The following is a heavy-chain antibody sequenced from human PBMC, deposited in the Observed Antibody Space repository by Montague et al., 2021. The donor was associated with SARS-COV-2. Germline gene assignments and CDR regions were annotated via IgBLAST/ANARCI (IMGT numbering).Heavy chain of an antibody. CDR2: KYYSGST. V-gene: IGHV4-39*01. D-gene: IGHD3-3*01. CDR3: ATLPSSITIFGVVQGYYFDD. CDR1: GASISSRSYY. J-gene: IGHJ4*02. Sequence: SETLSLTCTVSGASISSRSYYWGWIRQPPGKGLEWIGFKYYSGSTYYNPTLKSRVTISVDTSKNQFSLKLSSVTAAGTAVYYRATLPSSITIFGVVQGYYFDDWGQGTLVTVSS.